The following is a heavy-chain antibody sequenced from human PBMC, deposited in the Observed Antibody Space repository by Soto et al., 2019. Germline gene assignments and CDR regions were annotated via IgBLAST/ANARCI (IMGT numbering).Heavy chain of an antibody. V-gene: IGHV1-24*01. CDR3: ATAHDDYYDSSGSSSYFDY. J-gene: IGHJ4*02. CDR1: GYTLTELS. CDR2: FDPEDGET. Sequence: ASVKVSCKVSGYTLTELSMRWVRQAPGKGLEWMGGFDPEDGETIYAQKFQGRVTMTEDTSTDTAYMELSSLRSEDTAVYYCATAHDDYYDSSGSSSYFDYWGQGTLVTVSS. D-gene: IGHD3-22*01.